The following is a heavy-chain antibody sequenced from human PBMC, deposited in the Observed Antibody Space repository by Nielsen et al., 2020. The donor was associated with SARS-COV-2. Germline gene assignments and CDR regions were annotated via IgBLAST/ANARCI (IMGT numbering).Heavy chain of an antibody. J-gene: IGHJ4*02. CDR2: ISYSGST. CDR1: GGSISSRSHY. V-gene: IGHV4-39*07. Sequence: SETLSLTCTVSGGSISSRSHYWGWIRQSPGKGLEWIGSISYSGSTHYTPSLKSRVTLSVDTPENRFSLKLTSVTAADTAVYYCARGYGSATYLDFSGQGTRVTISS. CDR3: ARGYGSATYLDF. D-gene: IGHD3-10*01.